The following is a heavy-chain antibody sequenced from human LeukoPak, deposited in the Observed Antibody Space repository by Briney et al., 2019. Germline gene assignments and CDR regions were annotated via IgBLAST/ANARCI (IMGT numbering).Heavy chain of an antibody. CDR1: GGSISSYY. CDR2: IYYSGST. D-gene: IGHD4-17*01. CDR3: AKGGPVTSPYYYYYYMDV. J-gene: IGHJ6*03. V-gene: IGHV4-59*01. Sequence: SETLSLTCTVSGGSISSYYWSWIRQPPGKGLEWIGYIYYSGSTNYNPSLKSRVTISVDTSKNQFSLKLSSVTAADTAVYYCAKGGPVTSPYYYYYYMDVWGKGTTVTVSS.